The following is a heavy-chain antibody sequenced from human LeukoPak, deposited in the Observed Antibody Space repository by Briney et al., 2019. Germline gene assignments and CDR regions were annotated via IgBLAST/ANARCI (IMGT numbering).Heavy chain of an antibody. CDR1: GFTFSSYW. V-gene: IGHV3-74*01. Sequence: GGSLRLSCAASGFTFSSYWMHWVRQAPGKGLVWVSRINSDGSSTSYADSVKGRFTISRDNAKNTLYLQMNSLRAEDTAVYYCARDGDVDTAMENYYYYYMDVWGKGTTVTVSS. CDR2: INSDGSST. CDR3: ARDGDVDTAMENYYYYYMDV. J-gene: IGHJ6*03. D-gene: IGHD5-18*01.